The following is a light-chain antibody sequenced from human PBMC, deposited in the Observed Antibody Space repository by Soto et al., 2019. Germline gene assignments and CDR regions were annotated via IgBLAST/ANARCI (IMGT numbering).Light chain of an antibody. CDR2: DVS. CDR1: QSVRGS. J-gene: IGKJ1*01. V-gene: IGKV1-5*01. Sequence: DIQMTQSPSTLPASVGDRVTITCRASQSVRGSLAWYQQQPGKAPKLLIYDVSNLESGVPSRFSAFGSGTEFTLSISSLQPDDFGTYYCQQFYMGWTFGHGTRVDLK. CDR3: QQFYMGWT.